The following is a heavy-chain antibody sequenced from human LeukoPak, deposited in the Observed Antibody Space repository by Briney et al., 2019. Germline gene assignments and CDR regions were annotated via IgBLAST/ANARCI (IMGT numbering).Heavy chain of an antibody. CDR1: DGSISGYY. J-gene: IGHJ6*03. CDR3: ARDRRSATVHNYFYYYMDV. CDR2: IDASGSS. D-gene: IGHD5-24*01. V-gene: IGHV4-4*07. Sequence: SETLSLTCTLPDGSISGYYLSWVRQPAGMGLEWIGRIDASGSSNYNPPLRSRVSLSIATSRDQFSLTLTSVTAADTALYYCARDRRSATVHNYFYYYMDVWGKGTTVTVSS.